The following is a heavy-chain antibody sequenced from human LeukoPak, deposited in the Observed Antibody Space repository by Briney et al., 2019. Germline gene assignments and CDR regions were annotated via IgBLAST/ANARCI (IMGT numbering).Heavy chain of an antibody. V-gene: IGHV1-24*01. CDR3: ATDPGAGTTAFLAFDI. CDR2: FDPEDGET. D-gene: IGHD1-1*01. J-gene: IGHJ3*02. Sequence: ASVKVSCKVSGYTLTELSMHWVRQAPGKGLEWMGGFDPEDGETIYAQKFQGRVTMTEDTSTDTAYMELSSLRSEDTAVYYCATDPGAGTTAFLAFDIWGPGTMVTVSS. CDR1: GYTLTELS.